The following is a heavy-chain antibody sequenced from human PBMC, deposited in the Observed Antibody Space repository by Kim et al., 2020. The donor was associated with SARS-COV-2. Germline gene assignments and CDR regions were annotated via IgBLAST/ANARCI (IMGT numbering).Heavy chain of an antibody. CDR3: ARSKAVAGIVTPFDY. V-gene: IGHV3-13*01. Sequence: GSVKGRFTISRENAKNSLYLQMNSLRAGDTAVYYCARSKAVAGIVTPFDYWGQGTLVTVSS. J-gene: IGHJ4*02. D-gene: IGHD6-19*01.